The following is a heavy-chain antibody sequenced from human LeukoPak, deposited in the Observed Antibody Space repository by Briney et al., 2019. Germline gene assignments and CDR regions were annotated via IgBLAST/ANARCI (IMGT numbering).Heavy chain of an antibody. V-gene: IGHV3-21*01. CDR3: TKGENGMDV. Sequence: GGALRLSCAASGFTFSSYRMNWVRQAPGKGLEWVSSISDSSSYIYHADSVKGRFTISRDNAKNSVYLQMNSLRAEDTATYYCTKGENGMDVWGQGTTVTVSS. CDR1: GFTFSSYR. CDR2: ISDSSSYI. J-gene: IGHJ6*02. D-gene: IGHD1-26*01.